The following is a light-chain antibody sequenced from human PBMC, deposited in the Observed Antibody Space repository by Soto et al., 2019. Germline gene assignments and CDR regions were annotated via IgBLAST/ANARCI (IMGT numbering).Light chain of an antibody. CDR1: QNISNY. J-gene: IGKJ1*01. CDR2: DVS. V-gene: IGKV3-11*01. Sequence: EVVCPQTPTTLSLSPGKRATLSCRASQNISNYLIWYQQKPGQAPRLLIYDVSNRATGIPARFSGSGSGTDFTLTISSLEPEDFAVYYCQQRSNWPRTFGQGAMVDVK. CDR3: QQRSNWPRT.